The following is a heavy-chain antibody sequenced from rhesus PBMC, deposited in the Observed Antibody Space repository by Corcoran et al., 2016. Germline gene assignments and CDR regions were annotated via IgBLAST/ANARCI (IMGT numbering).Heavy chain of an antibody. J-gene: IGHJ4*01. V-gene: IGHV4-160*01. Sequence: QLQLQESGPGLVKPSETLSLTCAVSGGSIRGYWGSWIRQPPGKGLEWIGRIDSSGSTDYNPSLKSRVTISRDTSKNQFSLKLSSVTAADTTVYYCARDRAAGYWGQGVLVTVSS. CDR2: IDSSGST. CDR1: GGSIRGYW. D-gene: IGHD6-31*01. CDR3: ARDRAAGY.